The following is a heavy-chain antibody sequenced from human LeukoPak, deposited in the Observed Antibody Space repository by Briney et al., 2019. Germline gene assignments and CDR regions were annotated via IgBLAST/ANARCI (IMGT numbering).Heavy chain of an antibody. CDR2: IYYSGST. V-gene: IGHV4-30-4*08. CDR3: ATQSPITGTTGYWFDP. CDR1: GGSLSSGDYY. Sequence: SETLSLTCTVSGGSLSSGDYYWRWLRQPPGTGLEWIGYIYYSGSTYYNPSLKSRVTISVDTSKNQFSLKLSSVTAADTAVYYCATQSPITGTTGYWFDPWGQGTLVTVSS. J-gene: IGHJ5*02. D-gene: IGHD1-7*01.